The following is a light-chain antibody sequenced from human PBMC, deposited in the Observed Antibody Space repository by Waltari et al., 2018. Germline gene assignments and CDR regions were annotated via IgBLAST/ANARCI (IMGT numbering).Light chain of an antibody. CDR1: QDIGGY. CDR2: KTS. Sequence: DIQLTQSPSSLAASVGARVTLTCRASQDIGGYLNWYQQQPGKAPKLLIYKTSILNTGVPSRFSGGASRTDYTLTITNLQPEDIATYYCQYYDNLPMFSFGPGTKVEIK. V-gene: IGKV1-33*01. J-gene: IGKJ2*01. CDR3: QYYDNLPMFS.